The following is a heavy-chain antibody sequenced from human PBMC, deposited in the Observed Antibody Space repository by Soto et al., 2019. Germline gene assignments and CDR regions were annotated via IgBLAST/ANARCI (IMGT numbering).Heavy chain of an antibody. Sequence: GGSLRLSCAASGFTVSSNDMSWVRQAPGKGLEWVSVIYSGGSTYYADSVKGRFTISRDNSKNTLYLQMNSLRAEDTAVYYCAREYYYYGMDVWGQGTTVTVSS. V-gene: IGHV3-53*01. CDR1: GFTVSSND. J-gene: IGHJ6*02. CDR2: IYSGGST. CDR3: AREYYYYGMDV.